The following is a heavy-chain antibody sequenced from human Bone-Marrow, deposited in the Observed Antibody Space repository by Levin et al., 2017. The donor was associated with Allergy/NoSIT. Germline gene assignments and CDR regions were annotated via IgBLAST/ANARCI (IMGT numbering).Heavy chain of an antibody. CDR3: VRDDRFDALWGYGMDV. J-gene: IGHJ6*02. CDR1: GFTFITYG. D-gene: IGHD2-21*01. CDR2: IWYDGSKE. V-gene: IGHV3-33*01. Sequence: GGSLRLSCSVSGFTFITYGFHWVRQAPGKGLEWVAIIWYDGSKEYYADSVKGRFTISRDKSNNTVYLQMNSLRVEDTAVYYCVRDDRFDALWGYGMDVWGQGTTVTVSS.